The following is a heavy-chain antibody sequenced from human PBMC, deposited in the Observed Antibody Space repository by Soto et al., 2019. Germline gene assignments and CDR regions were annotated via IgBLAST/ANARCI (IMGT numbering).Heavy chain of an antibody. CDR1: GYTFTSYA. CDR3: AREDSEFNYYHTFDI. CDR2: INTGNGNT. V-gene: IGHV1-3*04. D-gene: IGHD3-22*01. J-gene: IGHJ3*02. Sequence: ASVKVSCKASGYTFTSYAIHWVRQAPGQRLEWMGWINTGNGNTRYSQKFQGRVTITRDTSASTAYMEMSSLRSEDTAVYYCAREDSEFNYYHTFDIWGKGTMVTVSS.